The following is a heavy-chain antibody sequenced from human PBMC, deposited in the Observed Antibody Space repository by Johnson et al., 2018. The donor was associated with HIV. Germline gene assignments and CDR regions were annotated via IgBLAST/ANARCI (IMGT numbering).Heavy chain of an antibody. J-gene: IGHJ3*02. D-gene: IGHD1-26*01. CDR3: AREGVGTTCPFDM. Sequence: VQLVESGGGVVQPGRSLRLSCATSGFAFSSYAVHWVRQAPGKGLEWVANIKQDESEKYYVDSVKGRFSISRDNAKNSLYLQMNSLRAEDTAVYYCAREGVGTTCPFDMWGQGTMVTVSS. CDR1: GFAFSSYA. CDR2: IKQDESEK. V-gene: IGHV3-7*03.